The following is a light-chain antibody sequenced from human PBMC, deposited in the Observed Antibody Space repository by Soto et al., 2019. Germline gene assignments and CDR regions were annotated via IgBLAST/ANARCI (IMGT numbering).Light chain of an antibody. V-gene: IGKV3-20*01. CDR2: GAS. J-gene: IGKJ3*01. CDR1: QSVNSVY. Sequence: EIVLTQSPGTLSLSPGERASLSCRADQSVNSVYLAWYQHKPGQAPRLLIYGASDRATGIPDRFSGSASGTYVTLTISRLEPEDFAVYYWQQYVTSPCTFGPGTKVD. CDR3: QQYVTSPCT.